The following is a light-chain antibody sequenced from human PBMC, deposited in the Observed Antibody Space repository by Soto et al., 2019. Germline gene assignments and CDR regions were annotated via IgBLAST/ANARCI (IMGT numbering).Light chain of an antibody. J-gene: IGLJ1*01. V-gene: IGLV2-14*01. Sequence: PAFWARPRGRPMTISCTGTRSDICRYNYVPWYQPPPGKAPNLMIYDVSNRPSGVSTRFSGSKSGNTAYLTISGLQAEDEADYYCSSYTSSSTLVSGTGTKVTV. CDR1: RSDICRYNY. CDR3: SSYTSSSTLV. CDR2: DVS.